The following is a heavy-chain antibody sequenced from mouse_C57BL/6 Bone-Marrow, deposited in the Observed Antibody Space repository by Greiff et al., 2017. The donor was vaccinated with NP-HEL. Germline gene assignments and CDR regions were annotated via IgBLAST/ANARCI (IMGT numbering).Heavy chain of an antibody. CDR1: GYSFTDYN. CDR3: ARRALLTAQASSLDY. D-gene: IGHD3-2*02. CDR2: INPNYGTT. V-gene: IGHV1-39*01. J-gene: IGHJ2*01. Sequence: VQLKESGPELVKPGASVKISCKASGYSFTDYNMNWVKQSNGKSLEWIGVINPNYGTTSYNQKFKGKATLTVDQSSSTAYMQLNSLTSEDSAVYYCARRALLTAQASSLDYWGQGTTLTVSA.